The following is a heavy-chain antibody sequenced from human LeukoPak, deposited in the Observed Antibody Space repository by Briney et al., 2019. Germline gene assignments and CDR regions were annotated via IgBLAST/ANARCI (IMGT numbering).Heavy chain of an antibody. CDR2: ISSSSSYI. V-gene: IGHV3-21*01. Sequence: GGSLRLSCAASGFTFSSYWMSWVRQAPGKGLEWVSSISSSSSYIYYADSVKGRFTISRDNAKNSLYLQMNSLRAEDTAVYYCARDRVDFWTGGAFDIWGQGTMVTVSS. D-gene: IGHD3-3*01. CDR3: ARDRVDFWTGGAFDI. J-gene: IGHJ3*02. CDR1: GFTFSSYW.